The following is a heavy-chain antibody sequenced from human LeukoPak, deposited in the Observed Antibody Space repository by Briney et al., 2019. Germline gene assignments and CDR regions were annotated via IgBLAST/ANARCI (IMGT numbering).Heavy chain of an antibody. D-gene: IGHD3-22*01. CDR1: GFTFSSYG. J-gene: IGHJ4*02. Sequence: QTGGSLRLSCAASGFTFSSYGMHWVRQAPGKGLEWVAVISYDGSNKYYADSVKGRFTISRDNSKNTLYLQMNSLRAEDTAVYYCAPQEHYYDSSCSLGYYFDYWGQGTLVTVSS. CDR2: ISYDGSNK. V-gene: IGHV3-30*03. CDR3: APQEHYYDSSCSLGYYFDY.